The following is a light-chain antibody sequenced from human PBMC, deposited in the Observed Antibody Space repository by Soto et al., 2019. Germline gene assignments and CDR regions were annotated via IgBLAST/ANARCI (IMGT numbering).Light chain of an antibody. CDR2: GAS. V-gene: IGKV3-20*01. CDR3: QQYGSSPRT. CDR1: QTVSSSY. J-gene: IGKJ1*01. Sequence: EIVLTQSPGTLSLSPGERATLSCRASQTVSSSYLAWYQQKPGQAPRLLIYGASNRATGIPDRFGGSGSGADFTLPISSLGPEDFAVYYFQQYGSSPRTFGQGTKVEI.